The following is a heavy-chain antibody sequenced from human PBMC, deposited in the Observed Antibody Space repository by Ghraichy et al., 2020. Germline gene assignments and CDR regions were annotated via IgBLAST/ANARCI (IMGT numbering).Heavy chain of an antibody. V-gene: IGHV3-11*05. D-gene: IGHD1-1*01. CDR3: ARGGTGPFDI. Sequence: GGSLRLSCAASGFTFSDYFMTWIRQAPGKGLEWISHMSSSTGYTTYIESVKGRFTISRDNAKNSLYLQMNSLRAEDTAMYYCARGGTGPFDIWGLGTMVTVSS. CDR2: MSSSTGYT. J-gene: IGHJ3*02. CDR1: GFTFSDYF.